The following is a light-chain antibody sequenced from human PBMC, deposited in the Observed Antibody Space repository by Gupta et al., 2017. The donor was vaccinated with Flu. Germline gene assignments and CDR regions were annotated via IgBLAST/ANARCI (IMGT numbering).Light chain of an antibody. CDR1: SGSVSGNYY. CDR3: MLYMGGGIWV. J-gene: IGLJ3*02. V-gene: IGLV8-61*01. Sequence: QTVVTQDPSFSVSPGGTVTITCGFNSGSVSGNYYPSWYQQTPGQAPRTLIYTTSARSSGVPDRFSGSILGNKAALTITGAQADDESDYYCMLYMGGGIWVFGGGTKVTVL. CDR2: TTS.